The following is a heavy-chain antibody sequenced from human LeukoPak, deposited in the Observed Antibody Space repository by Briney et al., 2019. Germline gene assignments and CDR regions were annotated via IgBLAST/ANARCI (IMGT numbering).Heavy chain of an antibody. V-gene: IGHV4-34*01. J-gene: IGHJ6*02. Sequence: GSLRLSCAASGFTFSSYAMSWVRQAPGKGLEWIGEINHSGSTNYNPSLKSRVTISVDTSKNQFSLKLSSVTAADTAVYYCARSPTVTTFYYYGMGVWGQGTTVTVSS. CDR2: INHSGST. CDR1: GFTFSSYA. CDR3: ARSPTVTTFYYYGMGV. D-gene: IGHD4-11*01.